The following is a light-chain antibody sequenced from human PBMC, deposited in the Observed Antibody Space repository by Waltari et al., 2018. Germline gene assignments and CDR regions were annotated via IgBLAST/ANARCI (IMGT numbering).Light chain of an antibody. V-gene: IGKV1-39*01. CDR3: QQSYSTLWT. CDR2: AAS. Sequence: DIQMTQSPSSLSASVGDRVTITCRASQSISSYLNWYQQKPGKAPKLLIYAASSLQSGVPSSFSGSGSGTDFTLTISSLQPEDFATYYWQQSYSTLWTFGQGTKVEIK. J-gene: IGKJ1*01. CDR1: QSISSY.